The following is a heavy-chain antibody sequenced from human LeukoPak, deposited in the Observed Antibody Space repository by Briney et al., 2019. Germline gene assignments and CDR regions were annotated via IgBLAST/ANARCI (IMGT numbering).Heavy chain of an antibody. V-gene: IGHV3-23*01. D-gene: IGHD6-6*01. CDR2: ISGSGGPT. CDR1: GFTFSSYA. J-gene: IGHJ4*02. CDR3: AKDATTMPARPDH. Sequence: GGSLRLSCAASGFTFSSYAMSWIRQAPGKWLEWVSSISGSGGPTYTADSVRGRFTISRDNSKNTLYLQLNSLRADDTAIYYCAKDATTMPARPDHWGQGTLVTVSS.